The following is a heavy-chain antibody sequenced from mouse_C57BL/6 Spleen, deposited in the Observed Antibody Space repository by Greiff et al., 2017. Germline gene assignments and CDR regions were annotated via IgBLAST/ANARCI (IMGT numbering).Heavy chain of an antibody. D-gene: IGHD1-1*01. J-gene: IGHJ3*01. V-gene: IGHV1-80*01. Sequence: QVQLQQSGAELVKPGASVKISCKASGYAFSSYWKNWVKQRPGKGLEWIGQIYPGDGDTNYNGKFKGKATLTADKSSSTAYMQLSSLTSEDSAVYFWASDYYGSRLAYWGQGTLVTVSA. CDR1: GYAFSSYW. CDR2: IYPGDGDT. CDR3: ASDYYGSRLAY.